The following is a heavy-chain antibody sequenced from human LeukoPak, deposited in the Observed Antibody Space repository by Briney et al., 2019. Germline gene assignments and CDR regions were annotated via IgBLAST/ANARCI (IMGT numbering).Heavy chain of an antibody. CDR3: ARPGSVAAELDAFDI. Sequence: SETLSLTCTVSGGSISRHYWSWIRQPPGKGLEWIGYMYHSGSTNYNPSLKSRVTISVDTSKNQFSLKLSSVTAADTAVYYCARPGSVAAELDAFDIWGQGTMVTVSS. D-gene: IGHD6-13*01. CDR2: MYHSGST. J-gene: IGHJ3*02. CDR1: GGSISRHY. V-gene: IGHV4-59*11.